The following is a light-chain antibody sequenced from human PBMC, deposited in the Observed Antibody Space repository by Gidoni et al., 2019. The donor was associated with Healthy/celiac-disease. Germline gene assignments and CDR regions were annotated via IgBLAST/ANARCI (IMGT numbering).Light chain of an antibody. V-gene: IGKV1-33*01. CDR1: QDISNY. CDR3: QQYDNLPPYT. J-gene: IGKJ2*01. CDR2: DSS. Sequence: DIQMTQSPSSLSASVGDRVTITCQASQDISNYLNWYQLKPGKAPKLLIYDSSNLETAVPSRFSGSGSGTDFTFTISSLQPEDIATYYCQQYDNLPPYTFGQGTKLEIK.